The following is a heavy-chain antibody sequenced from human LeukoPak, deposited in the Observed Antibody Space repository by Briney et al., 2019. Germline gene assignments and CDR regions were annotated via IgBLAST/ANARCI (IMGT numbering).Heavy chain of an antibody. Sequence: GGSLRLSCAASGFTFSTFAMIWVRQPPGKGLEWVSLISWDGGSTYYADSVKGRFTISRDNSKNSLYLQMNSLRAEDTALYYCAKASGSDAFDIWGQGTMVTVSS. V-gene: IGHV3-43D*03. D-gene: IGHD6-13*01. J-gene: IGHJ3*02. CDR2: ISWDGGST. CDR3: AKASGSDAFDI. CDR1: GFTFSTFA.